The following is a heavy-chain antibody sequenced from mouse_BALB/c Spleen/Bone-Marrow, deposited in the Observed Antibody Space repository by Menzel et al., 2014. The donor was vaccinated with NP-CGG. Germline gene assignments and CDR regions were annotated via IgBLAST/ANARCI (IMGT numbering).Heavy chain of an antibody. Sequence: VQLQQSGPGLVAPSQSLSITCTVSGFSLTSYGVHWVRQPPGKGLEWLGVIWAGGSTNYNSALMSRLSISKDNSKSQVFLKMNSLQTDDTAMYYCAREGLLLYRGFAYWGQGTLATVSA. CDR1: GFSLTSYG. D-gene: IGHD2-10*01. CDR3: AREGLLLYRGFAY. J-gene: IGHJ3*01. V-gene: IGHV2-9*02. CDR2: IWAGGST.